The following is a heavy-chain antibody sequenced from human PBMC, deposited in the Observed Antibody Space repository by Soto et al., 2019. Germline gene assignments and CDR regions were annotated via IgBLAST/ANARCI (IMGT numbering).Heavy chain of an antibody. CDR2: ISYDGSNK. CDR3: AREGYSYGHFDY. J-gene: IGHJ4*02. Sequence: QVQLVESGGGVVQPGRSLRLSCAASGFTFSSYAMHWVRQAPGKGLEWVAVISYDGSNKYYADSVKGRFTISRDNSKNTLYLQMNSLRAEDTAVYYCAREGYSYGHFDYWGQGTLVTVSS. CDR1: GFTFSSYA. V-gene: IGHV3-30-3*01. D-gene: IGHD5-18*01.